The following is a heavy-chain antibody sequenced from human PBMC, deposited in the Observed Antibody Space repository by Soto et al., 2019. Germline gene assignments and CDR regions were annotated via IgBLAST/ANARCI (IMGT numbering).Heavy chain of an antibody. CDR1: GFSLSTSGVG. J-gene: IGHJ3*02. Sequence: GSGPTLVNPTQTLTLTCTFSGFSLSTSGVGVGWIRQPPGKALEWLALIYWDDDKRYSPSLKSRLTITKDTSKNQVVLTMTNMDPVDTATYYCAHSRRRGDCSSTSCYRGQRKGDAFDIWGQGTMVTVSS. D-gene: IGHD2-2*01. CDR2: IYWDDDK. V-gene: IGHV2-5*02. CDR3: AHSRRRGDCSSTSCYRGQRKGDAFDI.